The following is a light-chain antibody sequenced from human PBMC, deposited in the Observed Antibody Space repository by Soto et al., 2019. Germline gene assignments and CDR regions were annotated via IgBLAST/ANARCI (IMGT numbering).Light chain of an antibody. CDR1: QSVTKY. CDR3: HQRSNWPLT. V-gene: IGKV3-11*01. J-gene: IGKJ4*01. CDR2: DVS. Sequence: EVVLTQSPATLSLSPGERATLSCRASQSVTKYLAWYQQKPGQALRLLIYDVSKRATGIAARFSGSGSETDFTLTICSLEPGDLAVYYCHQRSNWPLTFGGGTKLEIK.